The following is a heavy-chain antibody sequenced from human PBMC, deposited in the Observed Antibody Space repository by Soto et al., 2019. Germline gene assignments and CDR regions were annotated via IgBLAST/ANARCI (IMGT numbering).Heavy chain of an antibody. D-gene: IGHD3-16*01. V-gene: IGHV1-3*01. Sequence: ASVKVSCKASGYSFRSFAMHWVRQAPGQRLEWVGWINPVNGNTKYSQNFQGRVTIIRDTFANTAYMEMSSLRSEDTAVYFCARAGIYECYVCNFDYWGPGTQLTVSS. CDR2: INPVNGNT. CDR1: GYSFRSFA. CDR3: ARAGIYECYVCNFDY. J-gene: IGHJ4*02.